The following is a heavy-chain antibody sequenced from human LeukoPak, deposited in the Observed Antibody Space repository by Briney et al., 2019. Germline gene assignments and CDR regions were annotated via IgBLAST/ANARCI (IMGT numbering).Heavy chain of an antibody. CDR2: ISAYNDNT. D-gene: IGHD5-18*01. Sequence: ASVTVSCKASGYTFISYGITWVRQAPGQGLEWMGWISAYNDNTKYAQKVQGRVTLTTDTSTNTGYMELRSLRYDDTAVYYCAREAATVFDYWGQGTLVTVSS. CDR1: GYTFISYG. V-gene: IGHV1-18*01. J-gene: IGHJ4*02. CDR3: AREAATVFDY.